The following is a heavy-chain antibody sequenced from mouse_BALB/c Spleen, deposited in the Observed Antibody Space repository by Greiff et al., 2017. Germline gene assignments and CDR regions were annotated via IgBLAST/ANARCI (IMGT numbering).Heavy chain of an antibody. CDR1: GFTFSSYA. CDR2: ISSGGST. J-gene: IGHJ2*01. D-gene: IGHD1-1*01. Sequence: EVQLVESGGGLVKPGGSLKLSCAASGFTFSSYAMSWVRQTPEKRLEWVASISSGGSTYYPDSVKGRFTISRDNARNILYLQMSSLRSEDTAMYYCARGRYYYGRNYFDYWGQGTTLTVSS. CDR3: ARGRYYYGRNYFDY. V-gene: IGHV5-6-5*01.